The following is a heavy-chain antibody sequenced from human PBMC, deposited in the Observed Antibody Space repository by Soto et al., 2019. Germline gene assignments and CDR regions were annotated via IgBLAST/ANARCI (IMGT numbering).Heavy chain of an antibody. V-gene: IGHV3-23*01. Sequence: GGSLRLSCATSGFPFTSYAMNCFRQAPGKGLAWVSAIGTDSNTYYADSVKGRFTISRDNSRTTVYLQMNSLRAEDTALYYCVRKYPGTRPFDYWGQGTLVTVSS. CDR2: IGTDSNT. CDR3: VRKYPGTRPFDY. CDR1: GFPFTSYA. D-gene: IGHD6-6*01. J-gene: IGHJ4*01.